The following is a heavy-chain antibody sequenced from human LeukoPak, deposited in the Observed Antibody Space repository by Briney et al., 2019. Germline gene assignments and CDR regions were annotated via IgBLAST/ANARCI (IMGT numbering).Heavy chain of an antibody. V-gene: IGHV4-38-2*02. D-gene: IGHD6-13*01. J-gene: IGHJ5*02. CDR1: GDSISSGDYY. CDR3: AIEGDSSSVGWFDP. Sequence: SETLSLTCTVSGDSISSGDYYWGWIRQPPGKGVEWIGSIYHSGRTYYNPSLKSRVTISVDTSKNQFSLKLSSVTAADTAVYYCAIEGDSSSVGWFDPWGQGTPVTVSS. CDR2: IYHSGRT.